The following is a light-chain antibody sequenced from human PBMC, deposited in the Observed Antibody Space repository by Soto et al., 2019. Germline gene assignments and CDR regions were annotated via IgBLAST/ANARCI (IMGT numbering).Light chain of an antibody. J-gene: IGKJ3*01. CDR2: DTF. Sequence: EIVLTQSPATLSLSPGERATLSCRASQSVGSHLTWYQQKPGQPPRLLIYDTFNRATGIPDRFSGRGSGTDFTLTISSLDPEVFAVYYCQQRSTWPPEFTFGPGTKVDIK. CDR1: QSVGSH. CDR3: QQRSTWPPEFT. V-gene: IGKV3-11*01.